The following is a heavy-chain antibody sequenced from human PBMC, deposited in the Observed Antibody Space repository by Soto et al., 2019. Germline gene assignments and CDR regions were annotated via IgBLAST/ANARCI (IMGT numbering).Heavy chain of an antibody. CDR1: GGSISVYY. J-gene: IGHJ4*02. V-gene: IGHV4-59*01. CDR3: ARGVGSSPPRY. Sequence: SETLSLTCTISGGSISVYYWSWIRQSSRQGLEWIGYVYDNGRPYYSPSLKSRVTISADTSKNQISLKLTSATAADTAVYYCARGVGSSPPRYWGRGTLVTVSS. D-gene: IGHD3-9*01. CDR2: VYDNGRP.